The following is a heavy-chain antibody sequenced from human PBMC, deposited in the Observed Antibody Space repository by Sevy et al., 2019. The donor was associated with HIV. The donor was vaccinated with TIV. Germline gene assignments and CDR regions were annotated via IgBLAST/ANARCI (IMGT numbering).Heavy chain of an antibody. CDR3: ARDLRVRQYSCGSVDF. D-gene: IGHD5-18*01. CDR2: INPNSGAT. V-gene: IGHV1-2*02. Sequence: ASVKVSCQASGYSFTGQYMHWVRQAPGQGLEWMGWINPNSGATNYAQEFQGRVTMTRDTSISTADMEQSGLKFDDTAVFYCARDLRVRQYSCGSVDFWGQGTLVTVSS. J-gene: IGHJ4*02. CDR1: GYSFTGQY.